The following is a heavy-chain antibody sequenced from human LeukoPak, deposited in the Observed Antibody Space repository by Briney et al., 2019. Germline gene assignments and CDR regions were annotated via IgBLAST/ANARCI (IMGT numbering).Heavy chain of an antibody. Sequence: GASVKVSCKASGYTFTAYSVHWVRQAPGQGLEWMGRINPNSGVTNYAQKFQGRVTMTRDTSISTAYMDLSRLTSDGTAVYYCAKTTDSGYGHDYWGQGTLVTVSS. D-gene: IGHD5-12*01. J-gene: IGHJ4*02. CDR2: INPNSGVT. CDR1: GYTFTAYS. V-gene: IGHV1-2*06. CDR3: AKTTDSGYGHDY.